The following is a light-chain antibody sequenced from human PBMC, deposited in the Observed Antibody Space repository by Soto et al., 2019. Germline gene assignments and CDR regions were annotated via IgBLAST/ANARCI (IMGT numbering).Light chain of an antibody. CDR3: MQALQTLPIT. V-gene: IGKV2-28*01. CDR2: LGS. Sequence: DLVMTQSPLSLPVTPGEPASISCRSSQSLLHSNGYNYLDWYLQKPGQSPQLLIYLGSNRASGVPDRFSGSGSGTDFTLKISRVEAEDVGVYYCMQALQTLPITFGQGTRLEIK. J-gene: IGKJ5*01. CDR1: QSLLHSNGYNY.